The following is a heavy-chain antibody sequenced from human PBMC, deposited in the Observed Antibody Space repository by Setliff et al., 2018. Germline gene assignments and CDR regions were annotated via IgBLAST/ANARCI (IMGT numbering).Heavy chain of an antibody. V-gene: IGHV1-46*02. J-gene: IGHJ4*02. CDR1: GKTDDSYH. CDR2: IKPGIDTT. CDR3: ERLVRYCSTTSCQRTSGDDF. D-gene: IGHD2-2*01. Sequence: ASVKVSCKTPGKTDDSYHIHWVRQAPGQGLEWMGVIKPGIDTTTYAEMFQGRVTMTTDTSTSTAYMDLRSLRSDDTAVYYCERLVRYCSTTSCQRTSGDDFWGLGTLVTVSS.